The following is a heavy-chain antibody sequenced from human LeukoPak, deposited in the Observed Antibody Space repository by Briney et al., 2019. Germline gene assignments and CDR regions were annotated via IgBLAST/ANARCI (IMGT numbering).Heavy chain of an antibody. D-gene: IGHD4-17*01. CDR3: AREVDTVTTTDY. V-gene: IGHV4-39*07. CDR2: IYYSGST. Sequence: SETLSLTCTVSGGSISSSSYYWGWIRQPPGKGLEWIGSIYYSGSTNYNPSLKSRVTISVDTSKNQFSLKLSSVTAADTAVYYCAREVDTVTTTDYWGQGTLVTVSS. CDR1: GGSISSSSYY. J-gene: IGHJ4*02.